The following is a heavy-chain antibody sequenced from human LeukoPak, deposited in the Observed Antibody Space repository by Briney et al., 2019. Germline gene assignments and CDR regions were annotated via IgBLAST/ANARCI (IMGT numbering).Heavy chain of an antibody. Sequence: GGSLRLSCAASGFTLSSYWMTWVRQAPGKGLEWVSYISSSSSTIYYADSVKGRFTISRDNAKNSLYLQMNSLRAEDTAVYYCARGVPAALWSYYYGMDVWGQGTTVTVSS. J-gene: IGHJ6*02. CDR3: ARGVPAALWSYYYGMDV. V-gene: IGHV3-48*04. CDR1: GFTLSSYW. D-gene: IGHD2-2*01. CDR2: ISSSSSTI.